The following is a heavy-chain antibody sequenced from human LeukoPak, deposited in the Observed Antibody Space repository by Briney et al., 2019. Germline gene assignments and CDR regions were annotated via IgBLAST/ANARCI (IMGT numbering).Heavy chain of an antibody. CDR3: AKLGYYLDY. D-gene: IGHD3-10*01. V-gene: IGHV3-23*01. CDR1: GFTFSSYA. CDR2: SSASGGSI. Sequence: PGGSLRLSCAASGFTFSSYAMSWVRQGPGKGLEWVSASSASGGSIYYADSVKGRFTISRDNSKNTLYLQMNSLRAEDTAIYYCAKLGYYLDYWGQGTLVTVSS. J-gene: IGHJ4*02.